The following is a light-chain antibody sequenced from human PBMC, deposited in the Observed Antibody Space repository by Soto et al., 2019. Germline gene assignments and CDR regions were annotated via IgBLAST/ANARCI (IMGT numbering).Light chain of an antibody. CDR2: GAA. J-gene: IGKJ1*01. CDR1: QSVGTY. Sequence: EVVMTQSPATLSMSPGERASLSCRASQSVGTYLAWYQQKPGQSPRLLMYGAATGATGIPARFSGSVSETEFTLTISSLQSEDYAIYYCQQYNDWPWTFGQGTKVEMK. CDR3: QQYNDWPWT. V-gene: IGKV3D-15*01.